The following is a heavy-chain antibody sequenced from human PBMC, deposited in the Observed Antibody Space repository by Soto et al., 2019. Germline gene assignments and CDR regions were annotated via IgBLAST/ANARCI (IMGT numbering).Heavy chain of an antibody. V-gene: IGHV1-3*01. J-gene: IGHJ5*02. Sequence: ASVKVSCKASGYTFTRYTMNWVRQAPGQRLEWMGWINPDNGNTKSSQKFQDRVIITRDTSASTAYMDLSSLRSEATAVYYCARGIATGQLDPWAQGTLVTVSS. CDR2: INPDNGNT. D-gene: IGHD2-15*01. CDR1: GYTFTRYT. CDR3: ARGIATGQLDP.